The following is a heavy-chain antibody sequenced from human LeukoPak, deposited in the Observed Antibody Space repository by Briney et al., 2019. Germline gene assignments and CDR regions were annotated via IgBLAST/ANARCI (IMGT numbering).Heavy chain of an antibody. Sequence: PSETLSLTCTVSGYSISSGYCWGWIRQPPGKGLEWIGSIYHSGSTYYNPSLKSRVTISVDTSKNQFSLKLSSVTAADTAVYYCARVQATVPYYYYMDVWGKGTTVTASS. V-gene: IGHV4-38-2*02. J-gene: IGHJ6*03. CDR3: ARVQATVPYYYYMDV. CDR1: GYSISSGYC. CDR2: IYHSGST. D-gene: IGHD4-11*01.